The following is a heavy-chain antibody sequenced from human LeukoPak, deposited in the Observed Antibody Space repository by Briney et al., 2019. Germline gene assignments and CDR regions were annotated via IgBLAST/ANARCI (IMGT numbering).Heavy chain of an antibody. D-gene: IGHD6-19*01. J-gene: IGHJ4*02. V-gene: IGHV1-46*01. CDR1: GYTFISHY. CDR3: ASDGYSSGWYVLDY. CDR2: INPGGGST. Sequence: ASVKVSCKASGYTFISHYMHWVRQAPGQGLEWMGIINPGGGSTSYAQKFQGRVTMTWDTSTSTVYMELSSLRSEDTGVYYCASDGYSSGWYVLDYWGQGTLVTVSS.